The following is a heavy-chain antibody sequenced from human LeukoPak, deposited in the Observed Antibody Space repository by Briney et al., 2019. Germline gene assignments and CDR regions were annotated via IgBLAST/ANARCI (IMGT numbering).Heavy chain of an antibody. D-gene: IGHD6-13*01. CDR2: INTNTGNP. CDR3: ARDHEAAAFPFDY. CDR1: GYTFTSYA. V-gene: IGHV7-4-1*02. Sequence: GASVKVPCKASGYTFTSYAMNWVRQAPGQGLEWIGWINTNTGNPTYAQGFTGRFVFSLDTSVSTAYLQISSLKAEDTAVYYCARDHEAAAFPFDYWGQGTLVTVFS. J-gene: IGHJ4*02.